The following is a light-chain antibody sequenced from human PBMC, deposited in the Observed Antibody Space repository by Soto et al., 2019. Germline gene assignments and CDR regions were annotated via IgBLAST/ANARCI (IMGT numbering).Light chain of an antibody. V-gene: IGKV3-20*01. CDR1: QAVSSIL. J-gene: IGKJ4*01. CDR2: GAS. Sequence: EVVLTQSPGTLSLSPGERATLSCRASQAVSSILLAWYQQKPGQAPRLLIYGASSRATGIPDRFSGSGSGTDLTLTASRLEPEAFAVYCCEQHGTSPIFGGGTKVDNK. CDR3: EQHGTSPI.